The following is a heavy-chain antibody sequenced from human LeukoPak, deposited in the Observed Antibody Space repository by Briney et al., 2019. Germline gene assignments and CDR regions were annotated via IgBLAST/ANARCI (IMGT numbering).Heavy chain of an antibody. V-gene: IGHV3-48*03. D-gene: IGHD5-18*01. J-gene: IGHJ6*02. Sequence: GGSLRLSCAASGFTFSSYEMNWVRQAPGKGLEWVSYISSSGSTIYCADSVKGRFTISRDNAKNSLYLQMNSLRAEDTAVYYCARVSAMAYYGMDVWGQGTTVTVSS. CDR2: ISSSGSTI. CDR3: ARVSAMAYYGMDV. CDR1: GFTFSSYE.